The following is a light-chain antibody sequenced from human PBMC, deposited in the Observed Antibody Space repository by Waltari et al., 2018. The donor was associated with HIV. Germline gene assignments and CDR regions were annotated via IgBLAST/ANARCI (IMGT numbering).Light chain of an antibody. Sequence: DIQMTQSPSTLSAFIGDRVNITCRASQSIMQWLAWYQQKPGKAPKLLIYKASVLESGVPSRFSGSGSGTDFTLTISSLQPVDSATYYCQQYNRTPWAFGQGTKVEIK. CDR1: QSIMQW. CDR3: QQYNRTPWA. CDR2: KAS. V-gene: IGKV1-5*03. J-gene: IGKJ1*01.